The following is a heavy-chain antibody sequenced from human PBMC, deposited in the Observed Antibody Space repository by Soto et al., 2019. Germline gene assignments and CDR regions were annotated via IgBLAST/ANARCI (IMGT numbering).Heavy chain of an antibody. V-gene: IGHV1-8*01. D-gene: IGHD3-22*01. Sequence: QVQLVQSGAEVKKPGASVKVSCKASGYTFTSYDINWVRQATGQGLEWMGWMNPNSGNTGYAQKFQGRVTMTRNTSISTAYMELSSLRSEDTAVYYCAIDYYDSSGYYYGLGLRAFDIWGQGTMVTVSS. CDR2: MNPNSGNT. CDR3: AIDYYDSSGYYYGLGLRAFDI. J-gene: IGHJ3*02. CDR1: GYTFTSYD.